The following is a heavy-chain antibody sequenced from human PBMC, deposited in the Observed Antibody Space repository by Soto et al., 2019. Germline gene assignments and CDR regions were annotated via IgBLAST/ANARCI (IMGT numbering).Heavy chain of an antibody. CDR3: ARQAARNYIDS. Sequence: LRLSCVASGFTFSDYSTSWIRQAPGKGLEWLAFIDSRGRTLSYADSVRGRFTISRDNAENSVYLQMDSLRADDTAVYYCARQAARNYIDSRGQGNSVTVSS. J-gene: IGHJ4*02. CDR1: GFTFSDYS. V-gene: IGHV3-11*01. CDR2: IDSRGRTL. D-gene: IGHD6-6*01.